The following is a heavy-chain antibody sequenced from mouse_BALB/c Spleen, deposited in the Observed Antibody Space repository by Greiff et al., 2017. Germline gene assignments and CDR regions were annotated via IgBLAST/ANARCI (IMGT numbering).Heavy chain of an antibody. Sequence: QVQLQQSGPGLVAPSQSLSITCTVSGFSLTSYGVHWVRQPPGKGLEWLGVIWAGGSTNYNSALMSRLSISKDNSKSQVFLKMNSLQTDDTAMYYCARNDYGSSSWFADWGQGTLVTVSA. J-gene: IGHJ3*01. CDR1: GFSLTSYG. CDR2: IWAGGST. V-gene: IGHV2-9*02. D-gene: IGHD1-1*01. CDR3: ARNDYGSSSWFAD.